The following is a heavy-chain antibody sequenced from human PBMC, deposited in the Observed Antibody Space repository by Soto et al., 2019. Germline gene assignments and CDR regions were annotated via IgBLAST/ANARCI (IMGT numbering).Heavy chain of an antibody. J-gene: IGHJ4*03. CDR1: GFTFSDHF. CDR3: TRAYNWANDY. D-gene: IGHD1-20*01. V-gene: IGHV3-72*01. CDR2: IRNKGSSYST. Sequence: EVQLVESGGGLVQPEGSLRVSCAASGFTFSDHFMGWVRQAPGKGLEWIGRIRNKGSSYSTEYAASVEGRFTISRDDSSSSLSLQMNRRKIEDTAVYYWTRAYNWANDYWGHGTLVPVSS.